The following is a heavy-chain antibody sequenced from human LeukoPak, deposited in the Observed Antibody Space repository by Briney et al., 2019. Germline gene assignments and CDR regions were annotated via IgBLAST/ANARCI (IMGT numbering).Heavy chain of an antibody. CDR3: ARQTVESVLRYFDWLPSDY. D-gene: IGHD3-9*01. Sequence: SETLSLTCTVSGGSISSSSYYWGWIRQPPGKGLEWIGSIYYSGSTYYNPSLKSRVTISVDTSKNQFSLKLSSVTAADTAVYYCARQTVESVLRYFDWLPSDYWGQGTLVTVSS. V-gene: IGHV4-39*01. CDR1: GGSISSSSYY. CDR2: IYYSGST. J-gene: IGHJ4*02.